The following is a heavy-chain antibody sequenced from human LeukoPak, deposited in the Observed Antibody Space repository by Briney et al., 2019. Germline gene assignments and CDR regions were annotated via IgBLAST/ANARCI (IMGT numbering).Heavy chain of an antibody. CDR2: LKSKTDGGTT. J-gene: IGHJ4*02. CDR3: TTVGGRYYDSSGYYYIK. D-gene: IGHD3-22*01. CDR1: GFTFSNAW. Sequence: GGSLRLSCAASGFTFSNAWMSWVRQAPGKGLEWVGRLKSKTDGGTTDYAAPVKGRFTISRDDSKNTLYLQMNSLKTEDTAVYYCTTVGGRYYDSSGYYYIKWGQGTLVTVSS. V-gene: IGHV3-15*01.